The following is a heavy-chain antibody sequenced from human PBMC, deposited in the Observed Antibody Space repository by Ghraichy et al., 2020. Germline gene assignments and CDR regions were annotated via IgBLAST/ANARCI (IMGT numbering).Heavy chain of an antibody. CDR1: GFTFSSYS. J-gene: IGHJ6*02. Sequence: ESLNISCAASGFTFSSYSMNWVRQAPGKGLEWVSSISSSSYIYYGDSVKGRFTISRDNAKNSLYLQMNSLRAEDTAVYYCARELLNSGSYAYYYGMDVWGQGTTVTVSS. V-gene: IGHV3-21*01. CDR3: ARELLNSGSYAYYYGMDV. D-gene: IGHD1-26*01. CDR2: ISSSSYI.